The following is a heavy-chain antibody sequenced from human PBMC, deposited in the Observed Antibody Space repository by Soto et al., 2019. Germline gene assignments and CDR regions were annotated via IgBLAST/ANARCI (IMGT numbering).Heavy chain of an antibody. CDR1: GFTFGDYY. V-gene: IGHV3-11*01. CDR2: ISRDGDSM. Sequence: GGSLRLSCAASGFTFGDYYMAWIRQAPGKGLEYVSYISRDGDSMYYADSVKGRFTISRDNAKNSLYLQMNSLKTEDTAVYYCTTDTRPHWGQGTLVTVSS. J-gene: IGHJ4*02. D-gene: IGHD3-3*01. CDR3: TTDTRPH.